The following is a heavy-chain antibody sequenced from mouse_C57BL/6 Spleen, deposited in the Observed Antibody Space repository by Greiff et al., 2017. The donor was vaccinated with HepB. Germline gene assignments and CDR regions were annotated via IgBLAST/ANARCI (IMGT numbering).Heavy chain of an antibody. Sequence: QVQLKQSGAELARPGASVKLSCKASGYTFTSYGISWVKQRTGQGLEWIGEIYPRSGNTYYNEKFKGKATLTADKSSSTAYMELRSLTSEDSAVYFCERGYGVDSYYAMDYWGQGTSVTVSS. V-gene: IGHV1-81*01. CDR1: GYTFTSYG. J-gene: IGHJ4*01. D-gene: IGHD2-2*01. CDR3: ERGYGVDSYYAMDY. CDR2: IYPRSGNT.